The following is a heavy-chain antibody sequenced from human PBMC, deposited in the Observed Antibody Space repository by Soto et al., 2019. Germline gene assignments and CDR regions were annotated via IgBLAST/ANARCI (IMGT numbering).Heavy chain of an antibody. Sequence: SETLSFTCTVSGGSISSYYWSWIRQPPGKGLEWIGYIYYSGSTNYNPSLKSRVTISVDTSKNQFSLKLSSVTAADTAVYYCARECGSYLCYWGQGTLVTVSS. CDR1: GGSISSYY. V-gene: IGHV4-59*01. J-gene: IGHJ4*01. CDR3: ARECGSYLCY. D-gene: IGHD1-26*01. CDR2: IYYSGST.